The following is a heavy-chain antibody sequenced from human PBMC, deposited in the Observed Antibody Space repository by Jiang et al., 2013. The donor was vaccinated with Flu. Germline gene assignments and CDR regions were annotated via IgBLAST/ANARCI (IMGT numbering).Heavy chain of an antibody. J-gene: IGHJ4*02. CDR2: IDPGDSST. CDR3: AREQYYYDSSGYSF. D-gene: IGHD3-22*01. CDR1: GYSFTNYL. Sequence: SGAEVKKPGESLRISCKASGYSFTNYLINWVRQLPGKGLEWMGRIDPGDSSTNYNPAFQGHVTISGDKSISTVYLQWSSLEASDTAMYYCAREQYYYDSSGYSFWGQGTLVTVSS. V-gene: IGHV5-10-1*01.